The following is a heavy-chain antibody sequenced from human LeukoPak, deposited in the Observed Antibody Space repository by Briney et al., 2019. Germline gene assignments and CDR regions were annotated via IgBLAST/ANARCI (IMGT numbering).Heavy chain of an antibody. CDR1: GYTFTGYY. CDR2: INPNSGGT. Sequence: GASVKVSCKASGYTFTGYYMHWVRQAPGQGLEWMGWINPNSGGTNYAQKFQGRATMTRDTSISTAYMELSRLRSDDTAVYYCARGPGYCSSTSCYGTWFDPWGQGTLVTVSS. V-gene: IGHV1-2*02. J-gene: IGHJ5*02. CDR3: ARGPGYCSSTSCYGTWFDP. D-gene: IGHD2-2*01.